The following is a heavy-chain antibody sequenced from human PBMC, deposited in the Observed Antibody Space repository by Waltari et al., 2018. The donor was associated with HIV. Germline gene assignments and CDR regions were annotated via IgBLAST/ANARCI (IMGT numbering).Heavy chain of an antibody. CDR3: ARRGVLTYYYTRDV. CDR1: GFTFSSYG. CDR2: ILDGVSKK. Sequence: QVQPVESGGGVVQPGRSLRPSCAASGFTFSSYGMHWVRQGAGKGPACVGVILDGVSKKYYVVSVNGPFSIPRDNSQNTLYLKMISLMAEDTAVFFCARRGVLTYYYTRDVWGQGTTFTVSS. D-gene: IGHD3-10*01. V-gene: IGHV3-33*01. J-gene: IGHJ6*02.